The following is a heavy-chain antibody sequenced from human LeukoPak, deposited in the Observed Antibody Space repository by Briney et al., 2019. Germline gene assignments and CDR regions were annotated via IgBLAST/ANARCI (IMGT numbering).Heavy chain of an antibody. V-gene: IGHV3-30*02. CDR1: GFTFSSYG. D-gene: IGHD6-13*01. J-gene: IGHJ4*02. CDR2: IRYDGSNK. CDR3: AKDSTRGAAAGYFDY. Sequence: PGGSLRLSCAASGFTFSSYGMHWVRQAPGKGLEWVAFIRYDGSNKYYADSVKGRFTISRDNSKNTLYLQMNSLRAEDTAVYYCAKDSTRGAAAGYFDYWGQGTLVTVSS.